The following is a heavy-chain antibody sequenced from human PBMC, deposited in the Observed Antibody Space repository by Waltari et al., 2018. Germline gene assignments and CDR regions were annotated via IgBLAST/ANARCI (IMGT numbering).Heavy chain of an antibody. CDR2: IYHSGST. Sequence: QVQLQESGPGLVKPSETLSLTCAVSGYSISSGYYWGWIRQPPGKGLEWIGSIYHSGSTYYNPSLKSRVTISVDTSKHQFSLKLSSVTAADTAVYYCARLEQWLADYWGQGTLVTVSS. CDR1: GYSISSGYY. CDR3: ARLEQWLADY. J-gene: IGHJ4*02. D-gene: IGHD6-19*01. V-gene: IGHV4-38-2*01.